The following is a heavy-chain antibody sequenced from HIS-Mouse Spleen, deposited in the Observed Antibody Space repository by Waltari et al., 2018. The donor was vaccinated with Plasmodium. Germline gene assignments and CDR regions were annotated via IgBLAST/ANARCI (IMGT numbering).Heavy chain of an antibody. J-gene: IGHJ3*02. Sequence: EVQLVESGGGLVQPGGSLRLYCAASGFTFSSYDMHWVRQATGKGLEWVSAIGTAGDTYYPGSVKGRFTISRENAKNSLYLQMNSLRAGDTAVYYCARGRWNHAFDIWGQGTMVTVSS. CDR2: IGTAGDT. D-gene: IGHD1-1*01. V-gene: IGHV3-13*01. CDR1: GFTFSSYD. CDR3: ARGRWNHAFDI.